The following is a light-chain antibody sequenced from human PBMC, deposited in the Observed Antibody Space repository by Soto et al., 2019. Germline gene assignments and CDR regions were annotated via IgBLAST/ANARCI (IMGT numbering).Light chain of an antibody. V-gene: IGKV1-5*01. Sequence: DIQMTQSHSTLSASVGDRVTITCRASQSISSWLAWYQQKPGKAPKFLIYDASNLESGVPSRFSGSGSGTEFTLTISSLQPDDSATYYCQQYSSYWTFGQGTKVDIK. CDR3: QQYSSYWT. J-gene: IGKJ1*01. CDR1: QSISSW. CDR2: DAS.